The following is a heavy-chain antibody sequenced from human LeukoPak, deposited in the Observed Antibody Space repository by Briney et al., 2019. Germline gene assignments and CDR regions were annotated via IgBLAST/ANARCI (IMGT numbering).Heavy chain of an antibody. Sequence: PGRSLRLSCAASGFTFDDYAMHWVRQAPGKGLGWVSGISWNSGSIGYADSVKGRFTISRDNAKNSLYLQMNSLRAEDMALYYCAKDFGPEGGIAAAATPFDYWGQGTLVTVSS. D-gene: IGHD6-13*01. J-gene: IGHJ4*02. CDR2: ISWNSGSI. CDR3: AKDFGPEGGIAAAATPFDY. CDR1: GFTFDDYA. V-gene: IGHV3-9*03.